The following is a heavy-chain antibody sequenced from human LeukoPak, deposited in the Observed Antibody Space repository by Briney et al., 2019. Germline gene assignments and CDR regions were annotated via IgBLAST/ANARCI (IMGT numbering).Heavy chain of an antibody. CDR3: ARDLTPATVTSWFDP. D-gene: IGHD4-17*01. CDR2: INAGNGNT. Sequence: ASVKVSCKASGYTFTSYAMHWVRQAPGQRLEWMGWINAGNGNTKYSQKFQGRVTITRDTSASTAYMELSSLRSEDTAVYYCARDLTPATVTSWFDPWGQGTLVTVSS. J-gene: IGHJ5*02. V-gene: IGHV1-3*01. CDR1: GYTFTSYA.